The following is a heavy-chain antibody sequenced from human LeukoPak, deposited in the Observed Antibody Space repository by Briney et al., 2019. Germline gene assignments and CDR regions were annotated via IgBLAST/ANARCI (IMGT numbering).Heavy chain of an antibody. Sequence: GGSLRLSCAASGFTFSSYAMDWVRQAPGKGLEWVAVISYDGSNKYYADSVKGRFTISRDNSKNTLYLQMNSLRAEDTAVYYCARNYYDSSGYYFDYWGQGTLVTVSS. D-gene: IGHD3-22*01. J-gene: IGHJ4*02. CDR2: ISYDGSNK. CDR1: GFTFSSYA. V-gene: IGHV3-30-3*01. CDR3: ARNYYDSSGYYFDY.